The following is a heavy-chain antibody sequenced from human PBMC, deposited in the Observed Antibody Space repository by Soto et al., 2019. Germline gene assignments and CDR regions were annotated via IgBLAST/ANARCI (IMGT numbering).Heavy chain of an antibody. CDR1: GGSFSGYY. V-gene: IGHV4-34*01. CDR2: INHSGST. Sequence: SETLSLTCAVYGGSFSGYYWSWIRQPPGKGLEWIGEINHSGSTNYNPSLKSRVTISVDTSKNQFSLKLSSVTAADTAVYYCARVDSVIDYWGQGNQVTSPQ. CDR3: ARVDSVIDY. J-gene: IGHJ4*02. D-gene: IGHD1-26*01.